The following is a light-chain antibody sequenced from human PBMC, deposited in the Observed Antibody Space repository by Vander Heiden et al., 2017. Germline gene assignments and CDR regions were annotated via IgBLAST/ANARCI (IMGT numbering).Light chain of an antibody. CDR2: AAS. CDR1: QGISSY. V-gene: IGKV1-8*01. CDR3: QQDDTYPQT. Sequence: AIRMTQSPSSFSASTGDRVTITCRASQGISSYLAWYQQKPGKAPKLLIYAASTLQSGVPSRFSRTGSRTDFTLTISCLHSEDFATYYCQQDDTYPQTFGPGTKVEIK. J-gene: IGKJ1*01.